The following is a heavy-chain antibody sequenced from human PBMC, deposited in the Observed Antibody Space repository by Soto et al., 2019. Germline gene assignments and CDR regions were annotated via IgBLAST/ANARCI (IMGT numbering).Heavy chain of an antibody. CDR2: IIPIFGTS. CDR3: ARNKGVVVPAATKHYYYGMDV. Sequence: SVKVSCKASGGTFSSYAISWLRQPPLQARDWMGWIIPIFGTSNYSHKFQGRVTITADESTSTAYMELSSLRSEDTAVYYCARNKGVVVPAATKHYYYGMDVWGQGTTVTVSS. V-gene: IGHV1-69*13. J-gene: IGHJ6*02. CDR1: GGTFSSYA. D-gene: IGHD2-2*01.